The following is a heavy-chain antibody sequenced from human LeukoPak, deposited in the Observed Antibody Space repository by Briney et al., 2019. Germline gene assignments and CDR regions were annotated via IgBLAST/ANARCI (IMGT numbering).Heavy chain of an antibody. Sequence: GGSLRLSCAASGFTVSSNYMSWVRQAPGKGLEWVGHIKTEAEDGTTDYAAPVKGRFTISRDDAKSTLYLQMNSLNTEDTAVYFCTSALNLVLGELLGYWGQGTLVTVSS. V-gene: IGHV3-15*01. CDR1: GFTVSSNY. CDR2: IKTEAEDGTT. J-gene: IGHJ4*02. CDR3: TSALNLVLGELLGY. D-gene: IGHD3-16*01.